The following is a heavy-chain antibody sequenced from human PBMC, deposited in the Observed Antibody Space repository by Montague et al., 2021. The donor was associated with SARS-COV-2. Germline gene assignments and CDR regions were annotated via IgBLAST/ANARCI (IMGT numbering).Heavy chain of an antibody. CDR2: ISYDGFNK. CDR3: ARGGGYRDAFDI. V-gene: IGHV3-30*04. Sequence: SLRLSCXASGFTFSSHAMHWVRQAPGKGLEWVAVISYDGFNKYYXDSVKGRFTISRDNSKNTLSLQMNSLRTEDTAVYYCARGGGYRDAFDIWGQGTMVTVSS. J-gene: IGHJ3*02. CDR1: GFTFSSHA. D-gene: IGHD5-18*01.